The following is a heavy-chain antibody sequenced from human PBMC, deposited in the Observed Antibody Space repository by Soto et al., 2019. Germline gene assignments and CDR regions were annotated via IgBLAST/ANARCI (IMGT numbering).Heavy chain of an antibody. D-gene: IGHD6-19*01. V-gene: IGHV4-34*01. Sequence: PSETLSLTCAVYGGSFSGYYWSWIRHPPGKGLEWIGEINHSRSTNYNPSLKSRISINPDTSKNQVSLQLNSVTPADTAVYYCARDPPDFLSAFDYWGRGTLVTVSS. CDR1: GGSFSGYY. CDR2: INHSRST. J-gene: IGHJ4*02. CDR3: ARDPPDFLSAFDY.